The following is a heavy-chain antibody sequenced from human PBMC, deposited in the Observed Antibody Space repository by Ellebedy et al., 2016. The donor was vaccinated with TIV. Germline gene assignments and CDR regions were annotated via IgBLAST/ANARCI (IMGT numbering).Heavy chain of an antibody. CDR1: GYTFTSYD. J-gene: IGHJ4*02. D-gene: IGHD3-22*01. CDR3: ARISSSYDSSGYYPIDY. CDR2: MNPNSGNT. Sequence: ASVKVFCXASGYTFTSYDINWVRQATGQGLEWMGWMNPNSGNTGYAQKFQGRVTMTRNTSISTAYMELSSLRSEDTAVYYCARISSSYDSSGYYPIDYWGQGTLVTVSS. V-gene: IGHV1-8*01.